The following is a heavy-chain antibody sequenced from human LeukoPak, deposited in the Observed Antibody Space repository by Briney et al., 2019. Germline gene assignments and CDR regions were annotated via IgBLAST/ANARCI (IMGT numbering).Heavy chain of an antibody. J-gene: IGHJ4*02. CDR1: RVTLSSYA. D-gene: IGHD3-22*01. CDR3: AKCYDSSGYYYQLIDY. V-gene: IGHV3-23*01. Sequence: GGSLRLSCTASRVTLSSYAMSWVRQAPGKGLEWVSAISGSGGSTYYADSVKGRFTISRDNSKNTLYLQMNSLRAEDTAVYYCAKCYDSSGYYYQLIDYWGQGTLVTVPS. CDR2: ISGSGGST.